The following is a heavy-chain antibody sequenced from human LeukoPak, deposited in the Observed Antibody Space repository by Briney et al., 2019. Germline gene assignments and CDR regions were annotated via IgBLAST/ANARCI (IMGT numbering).Heavy chain of an antibody. V-gene: IGHV3-74*01. CDR2: INSDGSST. CDR1: GFTFSGCW. D-gene: IGHD3-10*01. Sequence: GGSLRLSCVASGFTFSGCWMHWVRQVPGKGLVWVSRINSDGSSTRYADSVKGRFTISRDNAKNSLYLQMNTLRADDTAVYYCARGRWFGESLPAHFEYWGQGTLVTVSS. CDR3: ARGRWFGESLPAHFEY. J-gene: IGHJ4*02.